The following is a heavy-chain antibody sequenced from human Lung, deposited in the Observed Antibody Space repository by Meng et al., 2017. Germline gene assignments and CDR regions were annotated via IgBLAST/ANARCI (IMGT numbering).Heavy chain of an antibody. Sequence: QGQLQPWGAGLLKPSETLSLTCVVSGRSFSDYYWSWIRQPPGKGLEWIGEINHSGSTNYNPSLESRATISVDTSQNNLSLKLSSVTAADSAVYYCARGPTTMAHDFDYWGQGTLVTVSS. CDR2: INHSGST. J-gene: IGHJ4*02. CDR1: GRSFSDYY. D-gene: IGHD4-11*01. V-gene: IGHV4-34*01. CDR3: ARGPTTMAHDFDY.